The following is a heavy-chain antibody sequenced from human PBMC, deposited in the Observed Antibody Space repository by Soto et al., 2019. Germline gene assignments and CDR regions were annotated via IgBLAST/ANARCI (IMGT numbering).Heavy chain of an antibody. CDR3: ARGGQWLSTVFDY. Sequence: PSETLSLTCAVSGGSISSSNWWSWVRQPPGKGLEWIGEIYHSGSTNYNPSLKSRVTISVDKSKNQFSLKLSSVTAAGTAVYYCARGGQWLSTVFDYWGQGTLVTVSS. CDR1: GGSISSSNW. CDR2: IYHSGST. D-gene: IGHD6-19*01. J-gene: IGHJ4*02. V-gene: IGHV4-4*02.